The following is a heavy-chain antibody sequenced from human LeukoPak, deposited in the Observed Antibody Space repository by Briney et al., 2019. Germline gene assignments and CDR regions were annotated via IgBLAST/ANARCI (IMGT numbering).Heavy chain of an antibody. CDR1: GGSFSGYY. Sequence: SETLSLTCAVYGGSFSGYYWSWIRQPPGKGLEWIGQINHSGSTNYNPSLKSRVTMSVDTSKNQFSLKLNSVTAADTAVYYCASWISGDYYFDYWGQGTLVTVSS. J-gene: IGHJ4*02. CDR3: ASWISGDYYFDY. CDR2: INHSGST. V-gene: IGHV4-34*01. D-gene: IGHD4-17*01.